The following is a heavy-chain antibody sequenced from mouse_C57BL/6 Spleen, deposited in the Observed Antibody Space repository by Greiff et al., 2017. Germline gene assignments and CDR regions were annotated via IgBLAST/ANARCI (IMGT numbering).Heavy chain of an antibody. D-gene: IGHD2-1*01. J-gene: IGHJ3*01. CDR1: GYSITSGYY. Sequence: EVQLQESGPGLVKPSQSLSLTCSVTGYSITSGYYWNWIRQFPGNKLEWMGYISYDGSNNYNPSLKNRISITRDTSKNQFFLKLNSVTTEDTATYYCARDRGDYGSFAYWGQGTLVTVSA. CDR2: ISYDGSN. CDR3: ARDRGDYGSFAY. V-gene: IGHV3-6*01.